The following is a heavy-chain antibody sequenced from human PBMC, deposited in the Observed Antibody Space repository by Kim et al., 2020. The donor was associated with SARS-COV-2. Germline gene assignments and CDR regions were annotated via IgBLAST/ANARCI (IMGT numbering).Heavy chain of an antibody. Sequence: GGSLRLSCTTSELNFGDYAMSCFRQAPGKGLEWVAFIRSKRYGETTEYAASVKGRFTISRDDSKRIAYLQMNGLKTEDTAVYYCTSGPYYYDSAAYYHDYWGQGTLVTVSS. J-gene: IGHJ4*02. CDR3: TSGPYYYDSAAYYHDY. V-gene: IGHV3-49*03. CDR1: ELNFGDYA. D-gene: IGHD3-22*01. CDR2: IRSKRYGETT.